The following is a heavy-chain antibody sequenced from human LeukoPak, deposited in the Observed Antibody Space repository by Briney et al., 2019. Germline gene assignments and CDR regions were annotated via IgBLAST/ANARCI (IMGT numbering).Heavy chain of an antibody. CDR3: AKDFRIGYSAHFDY. D-gene: IGHD2-21*01. J-gene: IGHJ4*02. Sequence: PGGSLRLSCAASGFTFSSYAMSWVRQAPGKGLEWVSAISGSGGSTHYADSVKGRFTISRDNSKNTLYLQMNSLRAEDTAVYYCAKDFRIGYSAHFDYWGQGALVTVSS. CDR2: ISGSGGST. CDR1: GFTFSSYA. V-gene: IGHV3-23*01.